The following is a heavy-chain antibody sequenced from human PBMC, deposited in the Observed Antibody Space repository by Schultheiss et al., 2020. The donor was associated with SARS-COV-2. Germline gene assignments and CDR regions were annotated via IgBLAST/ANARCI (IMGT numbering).Heavy chain of an antibody. CDR2: ISSSSSYI. V-gene: IGHV3-21*01. J-gene: IGHJ4*02. CDR3: ARDLGIAAAGYFDY. Sequence: GGSLRLSCAASGFTFSSYGMHWVRQAPGKGLEWVSSISSSSSYIYYADSVKGRFTISRDNSKNTLYLQMNSLRAEDTAVYYCARDLGIAAAGYFDYRGQGTLVTVSS. D-gene: IGHD6-13*01. CDR1: GFTFSSYG.